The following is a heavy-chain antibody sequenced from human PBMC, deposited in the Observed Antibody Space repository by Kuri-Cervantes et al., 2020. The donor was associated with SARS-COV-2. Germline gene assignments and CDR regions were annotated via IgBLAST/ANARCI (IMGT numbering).Heavy chain of an antibody. CDR2: IKQDGSEK. J-gene: IGHJ3*02. D-gene: IGHD3-3*01. Sequence: GESLKISCAASGFTFDDYAMHWVRQAPGKGLEWVANIKQDGSEKYYVDSVKGRFTISRDNAKNSLYLQMNSLRAEDTAVYYCASFFQEEYAFDIWGQGTMVTVSS. CDR3: ASFFQEEYAFDI. CDR1: GFTFDDYA. V-gene: IGHV3-7*01.